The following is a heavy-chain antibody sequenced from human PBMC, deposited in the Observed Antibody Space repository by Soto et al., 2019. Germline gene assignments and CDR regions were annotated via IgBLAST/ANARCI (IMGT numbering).Heavy chain of an antibody. CDR1: GYTFTSYY. CDR3: ARGFCTTTTCLVRDF. J-gene: IGHJ4*02. Sequence: QVQLVQSGAEVKKPGASVKISCKSSGYTFTSYYMHWVRQAPGQGLEWMGMINPSGGSTNYAQRFQGRVTMTRDTSTSTVYMDLSDLRSEDTAVYYCARGFCTTTTCLVRDFWGQGTLVTVSS. CDR2: INPSGGST. V-gene: IGHV1-46*01. D-gene: IGHD2-2*01.